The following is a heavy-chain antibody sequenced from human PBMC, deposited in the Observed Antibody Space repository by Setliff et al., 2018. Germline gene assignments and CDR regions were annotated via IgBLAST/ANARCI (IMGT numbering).Heavy chain of an antibody. CDR2: ISGYSGNT. CDR3: ATETVTFGGIIVRGYFDV. CDR1: GYALTDSV. D-gene: IGHD3-16*02. Sequence: ASVKVSCKTSGYALTDSVVSWVRQAPGQGLEWVGWISGYSGNTYYAQRLQGRVTLTTDTSTNTAYLELRSLNFEDTAVYYCATETVTFGGIIVRGYFDVWGQGTTVTVSS. V-gene: IGHV1-18*01. J-gene: IGHJ6*02.